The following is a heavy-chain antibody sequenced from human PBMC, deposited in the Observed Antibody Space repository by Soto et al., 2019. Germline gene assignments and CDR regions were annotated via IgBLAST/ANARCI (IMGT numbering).Heavy chain of an antibody. Sequence: GESLKISCKGSGYSFTSYWIGWVRQMPGKGLEWMGIIYPGDSDTRYSPSFQGQVTISADKSISTAYLQWSSLKASDTAMYYCAIRSIAARNRYVFDIWAKGTMVTVSS. J-gene: IGHJ3*02. CDR3: AIRSIAARNRYVFDI. CDR1: GYSFTSYW. V-gene: IGHV5-51*01. CDR2: IYPGDSDT. D-gene: IGHD6-6*01.